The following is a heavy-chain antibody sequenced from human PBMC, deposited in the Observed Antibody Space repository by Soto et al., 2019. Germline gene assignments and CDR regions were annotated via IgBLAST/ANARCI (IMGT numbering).Heavy chain of an antibody. D-gene: IGHD6-6*01. CDR2: INAVHGNT. CDR3: ASQSIGSSNRDYYYYYGIDV. Sequence: SVKVSCTASGSPFTSYALHCVRQAPGQRREWMVWINAVHGNTKYSQKVQGRVTITRDTSASTAYMELSSLRSYDTAVYYCASQSIGSSNRDYYYYYGIDVWGQGTTVTVSS. V-gene: IGHV1-3*01. J-gene: IGHJ6*02. CDR1: GSPFTSYA.